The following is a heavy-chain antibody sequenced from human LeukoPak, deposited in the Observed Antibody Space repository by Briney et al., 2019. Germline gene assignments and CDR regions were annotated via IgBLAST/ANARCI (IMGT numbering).Heavy chain of an antibody. CDR3: ARDYYGSGSYSP. CDR2: IIPILGIA. D-gene: IGHD3-10*01. J-gene: IGHJ5*02. CDR1: GGTFSIYA. V-gene: IGHV1-69*04. Sequence: SVRVSSKASGGTFSIYAISWVRQAPGQGLEWMGRIIPILGIANYTQKFQGRDTITADKSTSTAYMELSSLRSEDTPVYYCARDYYGSGSYSPWGQGTLVTVSS.